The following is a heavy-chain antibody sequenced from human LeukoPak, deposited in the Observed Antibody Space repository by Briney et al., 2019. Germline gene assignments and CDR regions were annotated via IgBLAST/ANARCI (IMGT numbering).Heavy chain of an antibody. J-gene: IGHJ3*02. CDR1: GFTFSNYS. V-gene: IGHV3-21*06. CDR3: AGPPQACSFDI. CDR2: IDSSGGYM. Sequence: PGGSLRLSCAVSGFTFSNYSMNWVRQAPGKGLEWVSSIDSSGGYMFYADSVKGRFIISRDNAKDSLYLQMNSLRVEDTAVYYCAGPPQACSFDIWGQGTTVTVSS.